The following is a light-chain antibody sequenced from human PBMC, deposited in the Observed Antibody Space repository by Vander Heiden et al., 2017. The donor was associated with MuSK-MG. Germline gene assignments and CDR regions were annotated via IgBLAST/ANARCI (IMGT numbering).Light chain of an antibody. Sequence: DIVMTQSPLPLPVTPGEPASISCMSSQSLLHSNGYNYLDWYMQKPGQSPQLLIYLGSNRASGVPDRFSGSGSGTDFTLKISRVEAEDVGVYYCMQALQTPTFGGGTKVEIK. CDR1: QSLLHSNGYNY. CDR3: MQALQTPT. V-gene: IGKV2-28*01. J-gene: IGKJ4*01. CDR2: LGS.